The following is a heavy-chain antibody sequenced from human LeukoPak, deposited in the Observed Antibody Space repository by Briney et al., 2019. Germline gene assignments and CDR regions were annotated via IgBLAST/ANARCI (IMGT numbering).Heavy chain of an antibody. Sequence: PGGSLRLSCAASGFTFSSYWMTWVRQAPGKGLEWVANIKQDGSEKYYVDSVKGRFTISRDNSKKTLYLQMNSLRAEDTAVYYCARDGLDYYWGQGTLVTVSS. CDR2: IKQDGSEK. J-gene: IGHJ4*02. CDR3: ARDGLDYY. CDR1: GFTFSSYW. V-gene: IGHV3-7*03. D-gene: IGHD3-16*01.